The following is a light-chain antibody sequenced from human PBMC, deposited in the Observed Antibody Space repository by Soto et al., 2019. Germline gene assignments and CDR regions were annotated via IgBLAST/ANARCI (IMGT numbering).Light chain of an antibody. CDR2: DAS. CDR3: QHYVSPPIT. Sequence: DIQMTQSPSTLSASVGDRVTITCRASQSISSWLAWYQQKPGKAPKLLIYDASSLESGVPSRFSGSGSGTEFTLTISSLEPEDFAVYYCQHYVSPPITFGQGTRLEI. J-gene: IGKJ5*01. CDR1: QSISSW. V-gene: IGKV1-5*01.